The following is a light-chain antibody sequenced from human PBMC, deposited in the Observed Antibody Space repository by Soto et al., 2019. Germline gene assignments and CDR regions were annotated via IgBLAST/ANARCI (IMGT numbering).Light chain of an antibody. CDR2: SSN. CDR1: NSNIGTYT. V-gene: IGLV1-44*01. CDR3: AAWDDSLIGVA. J-gene: IGLJ2*01. Sequence: QAVVTQPPSASGTPGQRVTISCFGSNSNIGTYTVNWYQQHPGTAHKLLIYSSNQRPSGVPDRFSGSKSGTSASLAISGLQSGDEADYYCAAWDDSLIGVAVGGGTELTVL.